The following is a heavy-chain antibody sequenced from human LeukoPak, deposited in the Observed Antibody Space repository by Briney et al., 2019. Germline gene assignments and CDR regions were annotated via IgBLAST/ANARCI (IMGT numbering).Heavy chain of an antibody. CDR3: ARGNILTGYCFDF. J-gene: IGHJ4*02. D-gene: IGHD3-9*01. Sequence: PSETLSLTPAVYGGSITGYYWSCIPQTPGRGLEWVGEIHYTEATVYHPSLKSRATISTDTSKNQFSLWLSSVTAADTAVYYCARGNILTGYCFDFWGQGALVTVSS. CDR2: IHYTEAT. V-gene: IGHV4-34*01. CDR1: GGSITGYY.